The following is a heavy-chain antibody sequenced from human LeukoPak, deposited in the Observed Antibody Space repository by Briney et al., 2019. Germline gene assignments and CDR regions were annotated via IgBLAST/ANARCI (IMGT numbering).Heavy chain of an antibody. Sequence: GRSLRLSCAASAFTFSTYGMHWVRQAPGKGLEWVAVIWYDGSNKYYADSVKGRFTISRDNSKNTLYLQMNSLRAEDTAVYYCARGVAMVRGVIKIGDYWGQGTLVTVSS. CDR2: IWYDGSNK. CDR3: ARGVAMVRGVIKIGDY. V-gene: IGHV3-33*01. D-gene: IGHD3-10*01. J-gene: IGHJ4*02. CDR1: AFTFSTYG.